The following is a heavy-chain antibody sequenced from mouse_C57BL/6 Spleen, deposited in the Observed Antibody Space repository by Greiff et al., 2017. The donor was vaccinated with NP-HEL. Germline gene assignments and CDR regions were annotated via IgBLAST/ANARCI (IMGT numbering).Heavy chain of an antibody. CDR3: AISRYYYGSSYAYAMDY. Sequence: QVQLKESGPELVKPGASVKISCKASGYAFSSSWMNWVKQRPGKGLEWIGRIYPGDGDTNYNGKFKGKATLTADKSSSTAYMQLSSMTSEDSAVYFCAISRYYYGSSYAYAMDYWGQGTSVTVSS. CDR1: GYAFSSSW. V-gene: IGHV1-82*01. D-gene: IGHD1-1*01. CDR2: IYPGDGDT. J-gene: IGHJ4*01.